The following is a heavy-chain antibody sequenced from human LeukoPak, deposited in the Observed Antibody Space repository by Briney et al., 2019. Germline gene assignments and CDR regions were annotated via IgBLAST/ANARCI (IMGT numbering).Heavy chain of an antibody. CDR3: ARGSLLNAFDI. CDR2: FRSSRGTI. J-gene: IGHJ3*02. D-gene: IGHD5-24*01. V-gene: IGHV3-48*03. Sequence: GSLRLSCAASGFSISTYEMNWVRQAPGKGLEWVSYFRSSRGTIYYADSVRGRFTVSGDSAKNSLYLQMNSLRADDTAVYYCARGSLLNAFDIWGQGKMVTVSS. CDR1: GFSISTYE.